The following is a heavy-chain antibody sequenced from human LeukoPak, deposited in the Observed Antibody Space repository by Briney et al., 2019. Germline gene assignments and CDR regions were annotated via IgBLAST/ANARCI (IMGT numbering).Heavy chain of an antibody. D-gene: IGHD5-18*01. CDR3: ARDSPERGYSYGPLDNYFDY. J-gene: IGHJ4*02. V-gene: IGHV3-7*01. Sequence: GGSLRLSCAASGFTFSNYWMTWVRQAPGKGLEWVANIEQDGSEKYYVDSVKGRFTVPRDNAKNSLYLQMNSLRAEDTAVYYCARDSPERGYSYGPLDNYFDYWGQGTLVTVSS. CDR1: GFTFSNYW. CDR2: IEQDGSEK.